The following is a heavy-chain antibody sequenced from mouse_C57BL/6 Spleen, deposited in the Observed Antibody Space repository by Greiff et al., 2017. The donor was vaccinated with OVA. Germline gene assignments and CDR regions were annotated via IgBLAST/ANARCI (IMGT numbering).Heavy chain of an antibody. Sequence: QVQLQQSGAELAKPGASVKLSCKASGYTFTSYWMHWVKQRPGQGLEWIGYINPSSGYTKYNQKFKDKATLTADKSSSTAYMQLSSLTYEDSAVYYCARVITTVVATTYYAMDYWGQGTSVTVSS. CDR3: ARVITTVVATTYYAMDY. V-gene: IGHV1-7*01. D-gene: IGHD1-1*01. J-gene: IGHJ4*01. CDR2: INPSSGYT. CDR1: GYTFTSYW.